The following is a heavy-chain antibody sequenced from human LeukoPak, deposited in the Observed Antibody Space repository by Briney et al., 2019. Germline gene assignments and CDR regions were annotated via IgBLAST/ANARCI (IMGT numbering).Heavy chain of an antibody. D-gene: IGHD6-13*01. CDR2: IIPIFGTA. V-gene: IGHV1-69*13. CDR1: GGTFSSYA. CDR3: ARIFGYSSSWSKAYYYGMDV. Sequence: GASVKVSCKASGGTFSSYAISWVRQASGQGLEWMGGIIPIFGTANYAQKFQGRVTITADESTSTVYMELSSLRSEDTAVYYCARIFGYSSSWSKAYYYGMDVWGQGTTVTVSS. J-gene: IGHJ6*02.